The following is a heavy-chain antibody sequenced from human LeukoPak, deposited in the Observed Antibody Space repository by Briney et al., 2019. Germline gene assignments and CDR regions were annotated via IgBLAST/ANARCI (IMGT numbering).Heavy chain of an antibody. D-gene: IGHD5-18*01. J-gene: IGHJ4*02. CDR2: INGYGSST. CDR1: GFTFISYW. Sequence: GGSLRLSCAASGFTFISYWMHWVRQAPGKGLVWVSRINGYGSSTDFADSVKGRFTISRDNAKNTLYLQMNSLRAEDTAVHYCARDAPGNTALDYWGQGTLVTVSS. CDR3: ARDAPGNTALDY. V-gene: IGHV3-74*01.